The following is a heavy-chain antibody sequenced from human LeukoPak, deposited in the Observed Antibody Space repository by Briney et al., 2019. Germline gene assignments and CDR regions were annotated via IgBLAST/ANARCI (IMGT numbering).Heavy chain of an antibody. D-gene: IGHD3-10*01. J-gene: IGHJ6*02. Sequence: PGRSLRLSCAASGFTLDDYAMHWVRQAPGKGLEWVSGISWNSGSIGYADSVKGRFTISRDNAKNSLYLQMNSLRAEDTAVYYCARDGPGDPVYGMDVWGQGTTVTVSS. CDR2: ISWNSGSI. CDR3: ARDGPGDPVYGMDV. CDR1: GFTLDDYA. V-gene: IGHV3-9*01.